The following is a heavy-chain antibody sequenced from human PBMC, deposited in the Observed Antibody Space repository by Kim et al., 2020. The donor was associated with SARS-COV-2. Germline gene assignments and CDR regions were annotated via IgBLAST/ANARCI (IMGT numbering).Heavy chain of an antibody. Sequence: GGSLRLSCAASGFTFSSYSMNWVRQAPGKGLEWVSSISSSSSYIYYADSVKGRFTISRDNAKNSLYLQMNSLRAEDTAVYYCARDPIAVAGPPEAYWGQGTLVTVSS. V-gene: IGHV3-21*01. CDR3: ARDPIAVAGPPEAY. CDR2: ISSSSSYI. D-gene: IGHD6-19*01. J-gene: IGHJ4*02. CDR1: GFTFSSYS.